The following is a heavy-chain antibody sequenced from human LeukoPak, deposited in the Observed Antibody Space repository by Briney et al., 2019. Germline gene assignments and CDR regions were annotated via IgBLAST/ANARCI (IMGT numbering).Heavy chain of an antibody. CDR1: GFTFSSYG. V-gene: IGHV3-30*18. D-gene: IGHD6-19*01. Sequence: PGRSLRLSCAASGFTFSSYGMHWVRQAPGKGLEWVAVISYDGSNKYYADSVKGRFTISRDNSKNTLYLQMNSLRAEDTAVYYCAKDLSGPIGYWGQGTLVTVSS. J-gene: IGHJ4*02. CDR2: ISYDGSNK. CDR3: AKDLSGPIGY.